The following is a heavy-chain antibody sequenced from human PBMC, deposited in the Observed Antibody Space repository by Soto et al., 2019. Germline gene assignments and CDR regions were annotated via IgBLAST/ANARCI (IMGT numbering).Heavy chain of an antibody. J-gene: IGHJ4*02. CDR3: AKDVSPGFDS. CDR2: ISYDGSNK. Sequence: GGSLRLSCAASGFTFCSYGMHWVRQAPGKGLEWVAVISYDGSNKYYADSVKGRFTISRDNSKNTLYPQMNSLRAEDTAVYYCAKDVSPGFDSWGQGTLVTVSS. CDR1: GFTFCSYG. V-gene: IGHV3-30*18.